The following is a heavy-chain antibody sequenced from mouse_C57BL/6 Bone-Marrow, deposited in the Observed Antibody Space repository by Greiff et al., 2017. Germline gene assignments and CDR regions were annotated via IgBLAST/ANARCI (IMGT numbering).Heavy chain of an antibody. Sequence: VQLQESGAELVRPGTSVKMSCKASGYTFTSYWMHWVKQRPGQGLEWIGEIDPSDSYTNYNQKFKGKSTLTVDKSSSTAYMQLSSLTSEDSAVYYCAVWLRPYYFDYWGQGTTLTVSS. CDR3: AVWLRPYYFDY. CDR1: GYTFTSYW. J-gene: IGHJ2*01. D-gene: IGHD2-2*01. V-gene: IGHV1-69*01. CDR2: IDPSDSYT.